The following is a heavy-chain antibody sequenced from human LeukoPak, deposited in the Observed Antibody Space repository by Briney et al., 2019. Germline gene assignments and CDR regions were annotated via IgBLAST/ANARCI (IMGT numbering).Heavy chain of an antibody. CDR3: VRRHDY. V-gene: IGHV3-53*01. CDR2: IYASGGA. Sequence: QSGGSLRLSCVASGFDVSDNFMIWVRQAPGQGLEWISIIYASGGAYHAESVKGRFSAFRDTSKNTIFLQINNLRAGDTAMYYCVRRHDYWGQGTLVTVSS. CDR1: GFDVSDNF. J-gene: IGHJ4*02.